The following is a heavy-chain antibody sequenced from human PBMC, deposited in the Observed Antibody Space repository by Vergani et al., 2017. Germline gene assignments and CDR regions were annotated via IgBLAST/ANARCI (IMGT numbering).Heavy chain of an antibody. CDR1: GGTFSSYA. D-gene: IGHD5-18*01. CDR3: AGGYSYGYYYYYYMDV. J-gene: IGHJ6*03. V-gene: IGHV1-69*01. Sequence: QVQLVQSGAEVKKPGSSVKVSCKASGGTFSSYAISWVRQAPGQGLEWMGGIIPIFGTANYAQKFQGRVTITADESTSTAYMELSSLRSEDTAVYYWAGGYSYGYYYYYYMDVWGKGTTVTVSS. CDR2: IIPIFGTA.